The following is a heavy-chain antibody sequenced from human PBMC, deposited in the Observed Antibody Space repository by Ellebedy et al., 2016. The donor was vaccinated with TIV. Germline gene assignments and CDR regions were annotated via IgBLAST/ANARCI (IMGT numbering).Heavy chain of an antibody. CDR2: ISWNSNSM. CDR1: GFNFDGYA. J-gene: IGHJ4*02. D-gene: IGHD4-17*01. Sequence: SLKISXAASGFNFDGYAMAWVRQAPGKGLEWVSRISWNSNSMIYADSVKGRFTISRDNAKDSLFLQMNSLRAEDTAVYYCAVTVSTWECWGQGTLVTVSS. CDR3: AVTVSTWEC. V-gene: IGHV3-9*01.